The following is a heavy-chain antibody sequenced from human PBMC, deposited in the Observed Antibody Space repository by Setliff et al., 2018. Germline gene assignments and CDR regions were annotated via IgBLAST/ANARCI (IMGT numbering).Heavy chain of an antibody. CDR3: SRLVRYCTTTSCQGASGAEF. CDR2: INNYNMNT. D-gene: IGHD2-2*01. CDR1: GYTFTNYG. Sequence: ASVKVSCKASGYTFTNYGINWVRQAPGQGLEWMGWINNYNMNTNYPQKFLGRVTMTTDTSTNMAYLELRGLRSDDTAVYYCSRLVRYCTTTSCQGASGAEFWGQGTLVTVSS. V-gene: IGHV1-18*01. J-gene: IGHJ4*02.